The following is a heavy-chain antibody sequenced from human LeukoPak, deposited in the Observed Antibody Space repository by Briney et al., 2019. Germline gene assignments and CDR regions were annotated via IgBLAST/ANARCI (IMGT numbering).Heavy chain of an antibody. Sequence: PGGSLRLSCAASGFTFDDYAMNWVRQAPGKGLEWVSSISSSSSYIYYADSVKGRFTISRDNAKNSLYLQMNSLRAEDTAVYYCARATPRDGYNYWLEAFDIWGQGTMVTVSS. V-gene: IGHV3-21*01. CDR3: ARATPRDGYNYWLEAFDI. CDR1: GFTFDDYA. D-gene: IGHD5-24*01. J-gene: IGHJ3*02. CDR2: ISSSSSYI.